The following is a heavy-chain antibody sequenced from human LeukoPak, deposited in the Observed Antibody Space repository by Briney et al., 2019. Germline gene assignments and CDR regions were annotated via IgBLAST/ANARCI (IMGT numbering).Heavy chain of an antibody. D-gene: IGHD6-19*01. CDR3: AKDLSRAVAADWFDP. CDR1: GFTFSNYD. V-gene: IGHV3-23*01. Sequence: LSLTCAASGFTFSNYDMSWVRQAPGKGLEWVSSISDSGGSTYYADSVKGRFTISRDNSKNTLYLQMTNLRAADTAVYYCAKDLSRAVAADWFDPWDQGSLVTVSS. J-gene: IGHJ5*02. CDR2: ISDSGGST.